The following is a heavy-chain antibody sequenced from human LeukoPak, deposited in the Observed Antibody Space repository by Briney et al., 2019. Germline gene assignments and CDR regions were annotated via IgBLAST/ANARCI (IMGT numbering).Heavy chain of an antibody. CDR1: GGSISSGDYY. CDR3: AIYCSGGSCTRPFDY. J-gene: IGHJ4*02. V-gene: IGHV4-30-4*01. D-gene: IGHD2-15*01. CDR2: IYYSGST. Sequence: SETLSLTCTVSGGSISSGDYYWSWIRQPPGKGLEWIGYIYYSGSTYYNPSLKSRATISVDTSKNQFSLKLSSVTAADTAVYYCAIYCSGGSCTRPFDYWGQGTLVTVSS.